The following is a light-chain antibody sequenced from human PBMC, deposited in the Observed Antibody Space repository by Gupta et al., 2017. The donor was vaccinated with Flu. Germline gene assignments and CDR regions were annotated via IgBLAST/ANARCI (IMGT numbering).Light chain of an antibody. CDR3: QQYNSWWT. J-gene: IGKJ1*01. V-gene: IGKV1-5*03. CDR2: KAS. Sequence: SPSTLSASVGDRVTITCRASQSISSWLAWYQQKPGKAPKLLSYKASSLESGVPSRFSGSGSGTEFTLTISSLQPDDFATYYCQQYNSWWTFGQGTKVEIK. CDR1: QSISSW.